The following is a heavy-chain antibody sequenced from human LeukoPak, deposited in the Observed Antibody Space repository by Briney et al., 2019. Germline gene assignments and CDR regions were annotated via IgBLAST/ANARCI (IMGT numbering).Heavy chain of an antibody. Sequence: GGSLRLSCAASGFTFSNYAMSWVRQAPGKGLEWVSAINDSGGSTYYADSVKGRFTISRDNSKNTLYLHMNSLRAEDTAVYYCAKPAISSRGWYYDYWGQGTLVTVSS. J-gene: IGHJ4*02. CDR1: GFTFSNYA. CDR2: INDSGGST. D-gene: IGHD6-19*01. V-gene: IGHV3-23*01. CDR3: AKPAISSRGWYYDY.